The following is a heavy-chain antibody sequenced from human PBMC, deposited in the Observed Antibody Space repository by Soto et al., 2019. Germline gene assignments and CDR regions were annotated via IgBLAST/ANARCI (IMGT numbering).Heavy chain of an antibody. J-gene: IGHJ6*02. D-gene: IGHD3-22*01. V-gene: IGHV1-69*01. Sequence: QVQLVQSGAEVKKPGSSVKVSCKASGDTFSSYAISWVRQAPGQGLEWMGGIIPIFGTANYAQKFQGRVTITADEWTSTAYMELSSLRSEDTAVYYCARDGSGYRSRASPMDVWGQGTTVTVSS. CDR3: ARDGSGYRSRASPMDV. CDR1: GDTFSSYA. CDR2: IIPIFGTA.